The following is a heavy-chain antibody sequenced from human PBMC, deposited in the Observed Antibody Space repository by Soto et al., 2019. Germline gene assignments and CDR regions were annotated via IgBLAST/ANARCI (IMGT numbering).Heavy chain of an antibody. D-gene: IGHD3-9*01. CDR1: GYTFIDYY. J-gene: IGHJ4*02. CDR3: ARPPGYISDWYYFDL. CDR2: ISPRSGGT. Sequence: ASVKVSCKAPGYTFIDYYMHWVRQAPGQGFEWMGRISPRSGGTNYAQKFQGRVTMTWDTSLNTAYMELSSLISEDTAVYYCARPPGYISDWYYFDLWGQGTMVTVSS. V-gene: IGHV1-2*02.